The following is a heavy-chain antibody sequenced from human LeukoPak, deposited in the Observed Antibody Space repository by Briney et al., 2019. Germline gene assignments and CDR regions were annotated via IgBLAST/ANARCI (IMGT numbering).Heavy chain of an antibody. CDR3: ATSDYVTWWLDRPDY. V-gene: IGHV3-23*01. D-gene: IGHD4-17*01. Sequence: SVKGRFTISRDNSKNTLYLQMNSLRAEDTAVYYCATSDYVTWWLDRPDYWGQGTLVTVSS. J-gene: IGHJ4*02.